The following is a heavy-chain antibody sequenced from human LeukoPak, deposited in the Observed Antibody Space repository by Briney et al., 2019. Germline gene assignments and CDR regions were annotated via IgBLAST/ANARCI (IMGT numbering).Heavy chain of an antibody. V-gene: IGHV4-31*03. D-gene: IGHD3-16*02. Sequence: PSQTLSLTCTVSGGSISSGGYYWSWIRQHPGKGLEWIGYIYYSGSTYYNLSLKSRVTISVDTSKNQFSLKLSSVTAADTAVYYCARFLYVWGSYQTNYGMDVWGQGTTVTVSS. CDR1: GGSISSGGYY. J-gene: IGHJ6*02. CDR3: ARFLYVWGSYQTNYGMDV. CDR2: IYYSGST.